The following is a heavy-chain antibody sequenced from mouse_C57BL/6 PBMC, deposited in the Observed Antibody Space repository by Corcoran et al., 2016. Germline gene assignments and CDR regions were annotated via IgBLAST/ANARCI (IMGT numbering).Heavy chain of an antibody. CDR2: INPNNGGT. V-gene: IGHV1-26*01. CDR1: GYTFTDYY. CDR3: ARRGIDYGSSYPYYFDY. D-gene: IGHD1-1*01. J-gene: IGHJ2*01. Sequence: EVQLQQSGPELVKPGASVKISCKASGYTFTDYYLNWVKQSPGKSLEWIGDINPNNGGTSYNQKFKGKATLTVDKSSSTAYMDLRSLTSEDSAVDYCARRGIDYGSSYPYYFDYWGQGTTLTVSS.